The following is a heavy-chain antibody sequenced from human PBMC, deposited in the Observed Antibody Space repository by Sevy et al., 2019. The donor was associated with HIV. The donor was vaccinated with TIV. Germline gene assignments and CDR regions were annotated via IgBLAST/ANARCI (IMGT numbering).Heavy chain of an antibody. CDR1: EFRFSDFA. CDR2: ISYDGKRT. V-gene: IGHV3-30*03. Sequence: GGSLRLSCAASEFRFSDFAMHWVRQAPGKGLEWVAFISYDGKRTKYADSVKARFTVSIDNSDKKFYVQMNSLRVEDATIYYCARAKVPVASGRMPYYYYYGLDVWGLGTTVTVSS. CDR3: ARAKVPVASGRMPYYYYYGLDV. D-gene: IGHD6-19*01. J-gene: IGHJ6*02.